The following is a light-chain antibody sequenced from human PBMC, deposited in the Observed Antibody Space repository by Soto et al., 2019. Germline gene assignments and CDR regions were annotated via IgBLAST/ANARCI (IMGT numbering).Light chain of an antibody. CDR3: TSYTTSNTWV. CDR2: DVT. J-gene: IGLJ3*02. V-gene: IGLV2-14*03. CDR1: SSDVGGYNY. Sequence: QSALTQPASVSGSPGQSITISCTGTSSDVGGYNYVSWYQQHPGKAPKLMIFDVTNRSSGVSNRFSGSKSGNSASLTISGLQTEDEADYYCTSYTTSNTWVFGGGTKLTVL.